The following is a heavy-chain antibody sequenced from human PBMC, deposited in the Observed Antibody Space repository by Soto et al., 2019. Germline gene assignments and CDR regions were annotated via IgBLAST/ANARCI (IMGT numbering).Heavy chain of an antibody. V-gene: IGHV3-23*01. CDR3: AKAYFVWSSEQPYYFDY. D-gene: IGHD3-16*01. J-gene: IGHJ4*02. CDR1: GFTFSNYA. CDR2: ISGSGGMS. Sequence: EVQLLDSGGGLVQPGGSLRLSCAASGFTFSNYAMTWVRQGPGKGLEWVLGISGSGGMSYYADSVKGRFTISRDNSKSTLYLQMNSLRAEDTAVYYCAKAYFVWSSEQPYYFDYWGQGTLVTVSS.